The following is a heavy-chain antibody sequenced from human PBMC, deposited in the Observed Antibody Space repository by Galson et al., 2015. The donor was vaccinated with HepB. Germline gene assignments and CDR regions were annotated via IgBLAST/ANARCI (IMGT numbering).Heavy chain of an antibody. CDR1: GFTFSSYA. D-gene: IGHD3-3*01. J-gene: IGHJ3*02. CDR2: ISGSGGST. CDR3: AKDLQLSIFGVVIIPGDAFDI. V-gene: IGHV3-23*01. Sequence: SLRLSCAASGFTFSSYAMSWVRQAPGKGLEWVSAISGSGGSTYYADSVKGRFTISRDNSKNTLYLQMNSLRAEDTAVYYCAKDLQLSIFGVVIIPGDAFDIWGQGTMVTVSS.